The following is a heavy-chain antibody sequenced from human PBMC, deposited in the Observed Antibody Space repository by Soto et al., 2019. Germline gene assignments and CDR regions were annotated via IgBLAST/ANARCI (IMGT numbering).Heavy chain of an antibody. V-gene: IGHV1-18*01. D-gene: IGHD2-2*01. J-gene: IGHJ6*03. CDR3: ARRDVVPAAPYYYYYYMDV. CDR1: GYTFTSYG. Sequence: QVQLVQSGAEVKKPGASVKVSCKASGYTFTSYGISWVRQAPGQGLEWMGWISAYNGNTNYAQKPQGRVTITTDTSTSTAYMELRSLRSDDTAVYYCARRDVVPAAPYYYYYYMDVWGKGTTVTVSS. CDR2: ISAYNGNT.